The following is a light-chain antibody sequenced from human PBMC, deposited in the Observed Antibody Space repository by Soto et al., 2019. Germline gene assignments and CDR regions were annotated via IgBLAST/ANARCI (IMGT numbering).Light chain of an antibody. CDR3: KSYAGSNTYV. CDR1: KSDIGVYDF. V-gene: IGLV2-8*01. Sequence: QSVLTQPPSASGSPGQSVTISCTGTKSDIGVYDFVSWYQHHPGKAPRLIIHEVVQRPSGVPDRFSGSKSGNTTSLTVSGLQAADEADYFCKSYAGSNTYVFGSGTTVTVL. J-gene: IGLJ1*01. CDR2: EVV.